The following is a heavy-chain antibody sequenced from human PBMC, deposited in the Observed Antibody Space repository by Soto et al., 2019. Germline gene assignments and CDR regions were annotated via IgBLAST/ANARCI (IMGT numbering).Heavy chain of an antibody. Sequence: GGSLRLSCGASGFRFSNFWFHWVRQAPGKGLVWVARINTGGSTLSYADSVKGRFTISRDNAKNTLYLQMNSLGAEDTGVYYCARQTGLGATNYWGQGTMVTVSS. CDR3: ARQTGLGATNY. J-gene: IGHJ4*02. D-gene: IGHD1-26*01. CDR1: GFRFSNFW. CDR2: INTGGSTL. V-gene: IGHV3-74*01.